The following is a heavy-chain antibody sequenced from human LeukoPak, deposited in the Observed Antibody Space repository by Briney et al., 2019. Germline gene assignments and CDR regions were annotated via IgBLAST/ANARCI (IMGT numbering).Heavy chain of an antibody. D-gene: IGHD2-8*01. J-gene: IGHJ4*02. CDR2: IYYSGST. V-gene: IGHV4-59*08. CDR3: ARRGIYCTNGICHFDY. Sequence: PSETLSLTCIVSGGSISPYYWSWIRQPPGSGLEWIAYIYYSGSTSYNPSLKSRVAISVDTSNNEVSLKLSSVTAADTAMYYCARRGIYCTNGICHFDYWGQGTLVTVSS. CDR1: GGSISPYY.